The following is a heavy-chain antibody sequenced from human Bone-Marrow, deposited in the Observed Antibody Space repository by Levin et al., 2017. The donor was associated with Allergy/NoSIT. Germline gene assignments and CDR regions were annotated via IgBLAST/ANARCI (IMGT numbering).Heavy chain of an antibody. Sequence: SQTLSLTCAISGDSVSSKSVAWNWIRQSPSRGLEWLGRTYYRSKWYSDYAISVKSRIIFNPDTSKNQFSLQLSSVTPEDTAIYYCVRTRGHLDYWGQGTLVTVSS. V-gene: IGHV6-1*01. CDR3: VRTRGHLDY. CDR2: TYYRSKWYS. J-gene: IGHJ4*02. CDR1: GDSVSSKSVA. D-gene: IGHD3-16*01.